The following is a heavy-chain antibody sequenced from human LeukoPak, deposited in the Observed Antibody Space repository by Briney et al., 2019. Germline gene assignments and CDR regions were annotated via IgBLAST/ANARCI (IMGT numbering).Heavy chain of an antibody. D-gene: IGHD6-6*01. CDR2: IYTSGST. J-gene: IGHJ4*02. Sequence: PSETLSLTCTVSGGSISSYYGSWIRQPAGKGLEGIGRIYTSGSTNYNPALKSRVTMLIDTSKNQLSLKLPSVTAADTAVYYCARVYSSSSGTTFDYWGQGALVTVSA. CDR3: ARVYSSSSGTTFDY. CDR1: GGSISSYY. V-gene: IGHV4-4*07.